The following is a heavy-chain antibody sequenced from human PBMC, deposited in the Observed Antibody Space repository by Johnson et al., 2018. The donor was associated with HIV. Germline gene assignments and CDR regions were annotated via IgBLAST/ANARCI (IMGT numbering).Heavy chain of an antibody. D-gene: IGHD3-22*01. J-gene: IGHJ3*01. CDR3: ARGDYDDSSGPWVDAFDV. V-gene: IGHV3-30*04. Sequence: QMLLVESGGGVVQPGRSLRLSCAASGFTFSSYAMHWVRQAPGKGLEWVAVISYDGSNKYYADSVKGRFTFSRDNAKNSLYLQLNSLRAEDTAVYYCARGDYDDSSGPWVDAFDVWGQGTMGTVSS. CDR2: ISYDGSNK. CDR1: GFTFSSYA.